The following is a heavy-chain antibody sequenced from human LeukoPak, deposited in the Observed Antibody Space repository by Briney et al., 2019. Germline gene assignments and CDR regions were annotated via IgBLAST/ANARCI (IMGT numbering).Heavy chain of an antibody. CDR1: GFSFSLYA. Sequence: GGSLRLSCAVSGFSFSLYAMSWVRQAPGKGLEWVSSISSSSDTTYYADSVKGRFTISRDNSKNTLFLQMNSLRAEDTAVYYCAKGVADWGQGTLVTVSS. D-gene: IGHD2-15*01. J-gene: IGHJ4*02. CDR3: AKGVAD. CDR2: ISSSSDTT. V-gene: IGHV3-23*01.